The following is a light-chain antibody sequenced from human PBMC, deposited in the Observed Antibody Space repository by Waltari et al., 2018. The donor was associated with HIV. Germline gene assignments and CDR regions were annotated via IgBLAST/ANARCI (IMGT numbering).Light chain of an antibody. V-gene: IGKV1-9*01. CDR2: GAS. Sequence: DIHLTQSPSILSASGGERVTLTCRASPGLSRYVAWYQQKPGKAPKLLIYGASTLQGGVPSRFSGSGSGTDFTLTINSLQPEDFATYYCQQIKSVPLTFGGGTKVDMK. J-gene: IGKJ4*01. CDR1: PGLSRY. CDR3: QQIKSVPLT.